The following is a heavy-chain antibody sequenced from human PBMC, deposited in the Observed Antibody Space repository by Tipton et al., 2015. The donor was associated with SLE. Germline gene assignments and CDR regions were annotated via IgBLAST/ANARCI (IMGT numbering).Heavy chain of an antibody. CDR3: ARDPRGYSSSRSFDY. CDR1: GFTFSSYS. D-gene: IGHD6-13*01. CDR2: ISGSSSTI. Sequence: GSLRLSCAASGFTFSSYSMNWVRQAPGKGLEWVSYISGSSSTIYYADSVRGRFTISRDNAKNSLYLQMSSLRAEDTAVYYCARDPRGYSSSRSFDYWGQGTLVTVSS. V-gene: IGHV3-48*04. J-gene: IGHJ4*02.